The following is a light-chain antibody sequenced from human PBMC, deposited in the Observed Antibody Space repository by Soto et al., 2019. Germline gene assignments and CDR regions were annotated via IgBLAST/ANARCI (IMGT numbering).Light chain of an antibody. CDR3: QQYGNSVYT. V-gene: IGKV3-20*01. CDR2: GAS. J-gene: IGKJ2*01. CDR1: QSVNNKY. Sequence: EIVLTQSPGTLSLSPGERATLSCRASQSVNNKYLVWYQQKPGQAPRLLIYGASSRATGIPDRFSGSGSGTDFTLTISRLEPEDFAVYYCQQYGNSVYTFGQGTKLEIK.